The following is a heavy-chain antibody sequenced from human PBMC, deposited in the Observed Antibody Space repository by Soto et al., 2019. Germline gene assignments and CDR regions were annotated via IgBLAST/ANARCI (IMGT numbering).Heavy chain of an antibody. CDR2: IKQDGSEK. V-gene: IGHV3-7*01. J-gene: IGHJ4*02. Sequence: GGSLRLSCAASGFTFSSYWMSWVRQAPGKGLEWVANIKQDGSEKYYVDSVKGRFTISRNNAKNSLYLQMNSLRAEDTAVYYCAREMITVGGVIVILDYWGQGTLVTVSS. D-gene: IGHD3-16*02. CDR3: AREMITVGGVIVILDY. CDR1: GFTFSSYW.